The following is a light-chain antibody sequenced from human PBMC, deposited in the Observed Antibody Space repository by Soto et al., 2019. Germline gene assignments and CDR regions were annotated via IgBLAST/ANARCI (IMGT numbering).Light chain of an antibody. CDR2: DAS. CDR3: QQRSNWPIT. Sequence: EIVFTQSPATLSLSSRESATLSFRATRSVSSYLAWYQQKPGQAPRLLIYDASSRPTDIPARFSGSGSGTDFTLTISSLEPEDFALYYCQQRSNWPITFGQGTRLEIK. CDR1: RSVSSY. J-gene: IGKJ5*01. V-gene: IGKV3-11*01.